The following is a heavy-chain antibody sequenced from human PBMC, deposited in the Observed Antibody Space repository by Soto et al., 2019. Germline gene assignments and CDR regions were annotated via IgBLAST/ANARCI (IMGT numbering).Heavy chain of an antibody. Sequence: SETLSLTCTVSGGSISSYYWSWIRQPPGKGLEWIGYVYSSGNTDYNPSLKSRVTISVDTSRNQFSLKLSSVTAADTAVYYCARDRGVRSGPTLAYGFEIWGQGIPVTVSS. D-gene: IGHD6-19*01. CDR3: ARDRGVRSGPTLAYGFEI. CDR1: GGSISSYY. J-gene: IGHJ3*02. CDR2: VYSSGNT. V-gene: IGHV4-59*01.